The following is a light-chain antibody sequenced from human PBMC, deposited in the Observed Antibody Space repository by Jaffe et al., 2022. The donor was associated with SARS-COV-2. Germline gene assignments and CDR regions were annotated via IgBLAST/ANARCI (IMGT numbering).Light chain of an antibody. CDR3: ATWDVSLNGWV. J-gene: IGLJ3*02. CDR2: SNN. V-gene: IGLV1-44*01. Sequence: QSVLTQPPSASGTPGQRVTISCSGSSSNIGSNTVSWYQQLPGTAPKLLIYSNNQRPSGVPARFSGSNSGTSASLAISGLQSADEADYYCATWDVSLNGWVFGGGTELTVL. CDR1: SSNIGSNT.